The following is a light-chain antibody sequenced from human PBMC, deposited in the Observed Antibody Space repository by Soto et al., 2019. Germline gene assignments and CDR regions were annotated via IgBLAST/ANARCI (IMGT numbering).Light chain of an antibody. V-gene: IGKV1-33*01. J-gene: IGKJ1*01. CDR3: QQHYNLPPWT. CDR1: QDITSY. Sequence: DIQMTQSPSSLSASVGDRVTITCQASQDITSYLNWYQHKPGKAPKLLIYDASILEAGVPPRFSGSGSGTDFTLSISNLQPEDFAIYYCQQHYNLPPWTFGQGTKVEI. CDR2: DAS.